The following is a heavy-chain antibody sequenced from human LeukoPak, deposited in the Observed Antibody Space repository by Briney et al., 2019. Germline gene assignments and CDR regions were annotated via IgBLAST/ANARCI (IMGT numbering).Heavy chain of an antibody. D-gene: IGHD3-22*01. CDR2: IYSGGST. V-gene: IGHV3-53*04. J-gene: IGHJ5*02. Sequence: GGSLRLSCAASGFTVSSNYMSWVRQAPGKGLEWVSVIYSGGSTYYADSVKGRFTISRHNSKNTLYLQMNSLRAVDTAVYYCARVQYYYDSSGYYYQNWFDPWGQGTLVTVSS. CDR1: GFTVSSNY. CDR3: ARVQYYYDSSGYYYQNWFDP.